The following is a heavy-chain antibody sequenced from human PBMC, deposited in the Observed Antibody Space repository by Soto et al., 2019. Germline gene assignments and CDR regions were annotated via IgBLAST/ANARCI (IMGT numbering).Heavy chain of an antibody. CDR2: INPSGGST. CDR1: GYTFTSYY. D-gene: IGHD2-2*01. J-gene: IGHJ6*02. Sequence: EASVKVSCKASGYTFTSYYMHWVRQAPGQGLEWMGIINPSGGSTSYAQKFQGRVTMTRDTSTSTVYTELSSLRSEDTAVYYCARVAGYCSSTSCYGYYYYGMDVWGQGTTVTVSS. CDR3: ARVAGYCSSTSCYGYYYYGMDV. V-gene: IGHV1-46*01.